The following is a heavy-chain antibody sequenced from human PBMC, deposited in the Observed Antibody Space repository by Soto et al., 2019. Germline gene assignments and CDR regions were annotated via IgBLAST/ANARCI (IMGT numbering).Heavy chain of an antibody. CDR3: ARKATVTTCFDY. CDR2: IYYSGST. J-gene: IGHJ4*02. Sequence: QVQLQESGPGLVKPSQTLSLTCTVSGGSISSGGYYWSWIRQHPGKGLEWIGYIYYSGSTYYNPSLTRRVTISVDTSKNQFSLKLISVTAADTAVYYCARKATVTTCFDYWGQGILVTVSS. CDR1: GGSISSGGYY. D-gene: IGHD4-17*01. V-gene: IGHV4-31*03.